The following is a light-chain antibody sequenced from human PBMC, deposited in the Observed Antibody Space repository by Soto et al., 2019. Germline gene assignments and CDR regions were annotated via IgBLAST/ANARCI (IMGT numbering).Light chain of an antibody. CDR3: QQSYSTPDTWT. CDR2: GAS. J-gene: IGKJ1*01. Sequence: SPGERATLSGGESKSVTSSCRAWYQQKPGQATRPLIYGASFRATGSPDRFSGSGSGTDFTLTISRLEPEDFATYYCQQSYSTPDTWTFGQGTKVDIK. V-gene: IGKV3-20*01. CDR1: KSVTSSC.